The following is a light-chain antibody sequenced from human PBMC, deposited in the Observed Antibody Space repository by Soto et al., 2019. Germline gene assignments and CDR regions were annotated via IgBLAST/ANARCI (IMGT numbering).Light chain of an antibody. CDR1: QSISNY. CDR2: VAS. Sequence: DIQMTQSPSSLSASVGDRVTITCRASQSISNYLSWYQQKPGKAPKLLINVASTLQSGVPSRFSGSGSGTDFTLAINRLEPEDFAVYYCQQYGNFPYTFGQGTKLEIK. J-gene: IGKJ2*01. V-gene: IGKV1-39*01. CDR3: QQYGNFPYT.